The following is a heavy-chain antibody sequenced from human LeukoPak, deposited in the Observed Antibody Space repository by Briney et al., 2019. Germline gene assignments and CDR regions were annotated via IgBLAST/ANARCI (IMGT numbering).Heavy chain of an antibody. D-gene: IGHD5-12*01. CDR3: ARFSGYNSFDF. J-gene: IGHJ4*02. CDR2: ISGGSGYI. CDR1: GFTFSSYS. V-gene: IGHV3-21*01. Sequence: GGSLRLSCAASGFTFSSYSMNWVRQAPGMGLEWVSSISGGSGYIYYADSVKGRFTISRDNAKNSLYLQMNSLRAEDTAVYYCARFSGYNSFDFWGQGTLVTVSS.